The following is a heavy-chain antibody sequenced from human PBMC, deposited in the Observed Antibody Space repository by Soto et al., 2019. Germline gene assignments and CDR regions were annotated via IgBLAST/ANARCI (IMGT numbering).Heavy chain of an antibody. Sequence: QVQLQQWGAGLLKPSETLSLTCAVYGGSFSDHYWSWIPQPPGKGLEWIGEVNHLGSTNYNPSLKSRATISADTSKNQFSLKLRSVTAADAALYYCARGISMKVLILRDAHDKYHFDSWGQGTLVTVSS. CDR1: GGSFSDHY. CDR2: VNHLGST. J-gene: IGHJ4*02. D-gene: IGHD3-22*01. V-gene: IGHV4-34*01. CDR3: ARGISMKVLILRDAHDKYHFDS.